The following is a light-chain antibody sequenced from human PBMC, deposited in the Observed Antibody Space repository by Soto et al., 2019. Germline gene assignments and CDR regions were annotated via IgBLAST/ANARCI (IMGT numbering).Light chain of an antibody. CDR2: LAS. J-gene: IGKJ1*01. CDR3: MQSLHTRT. Sequence: DLVMTQSPLSLPVTPGEPASISCRSSESLLHSNGYTYLDWYLQKPGQSPQLLIYLASNRASGVHDRFSGSGSGTDFTLKVSRVEAEDVGVYYCMQSLHTRTFGQGTKVQI. V-gene: IGKV2-28*01. CDR1: ESLLHSNGYTY.